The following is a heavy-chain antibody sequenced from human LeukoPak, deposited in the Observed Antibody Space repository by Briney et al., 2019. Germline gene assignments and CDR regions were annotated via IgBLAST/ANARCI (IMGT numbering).Heavy chain of an antibody. CDR1: GFTFDDYA. J-gene: IGHJ4*02. D-gene: IGHD5-24*01. CDR3: AKDQVEMASIDY. CDR2: ISWNSGSI. Sequence: GGSLRLSCAASGFTFDDYAMHWVRQAPGKGLEWVSGISWNSGSIGYADSVKGRFTISRDNAKNSLYLQMNSLRAEDTAVYYCAKDQVEMASIDYWGQGTLVTVSS. V-gene: IGHV3-9*01.